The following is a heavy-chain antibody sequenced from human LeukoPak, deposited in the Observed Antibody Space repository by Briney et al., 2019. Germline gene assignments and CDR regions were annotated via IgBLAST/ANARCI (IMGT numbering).Heavy chain of an antibody. CDR3: AGGDDSSGWRGVAFDI. CDR1: VSTFNNYN. V-gene: IGHV3-21*01. Sequence: RGSLRLSCAASVSTFNNYNMNWVRQAPGPGLEWVSSISTSSNYIYHATSRKGRFNISRDNAKNSLYLQMNRLRGEDTALYYCAGGDDSSGWRGVAFDIWGQGTMVTVSS. J-gene: IGHJ3*02. D-gene: IGHD6-19*01. CDR2: ISTSSNYI.